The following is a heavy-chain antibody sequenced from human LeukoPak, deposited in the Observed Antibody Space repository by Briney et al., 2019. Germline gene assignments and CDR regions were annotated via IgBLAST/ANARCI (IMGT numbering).Heavy chain of an antibody. D-gene: IGHD3-10*01. CDR1: GYTFTSYG. J-gene: IGHJ6*02. CDR2: ISAYNGNT. V-gene: IGHV1-18*01. CDR3: ARDRQLLWFGELYGMDA. Sequence: ASVKVSCKASGYTFTSYGISWERQAPGQGLEWMGWISAYNGNTNYAQKLQGRVTMTTDTSTSPAYMELRSLRSDDTAVYYCARDRQLLWFGELYGMDAWGQGTTVTVSS.